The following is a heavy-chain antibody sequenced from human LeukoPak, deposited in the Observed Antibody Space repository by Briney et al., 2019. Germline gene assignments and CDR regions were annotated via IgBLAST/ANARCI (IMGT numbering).Heavy chain of an antibody. Sequence: ASVKVSCKASGYTFTSYGISWVRQAPGQGLEWMGWISAYNGNTNYAQKLQGRVTMTTDTSTSTAYMELRSLRSDDTAVYYCARGDSVVPAAHAFDIWGQGTMVTVSS. CDR1: GYTFTSYG. J-gene: IGHJ3*02. CDR2: ISAYNGNT. D-gene: IGHD2-2*01. CDR3: ARGDSVVPAAHAFDI. V-gene: IGHV1-18*01.